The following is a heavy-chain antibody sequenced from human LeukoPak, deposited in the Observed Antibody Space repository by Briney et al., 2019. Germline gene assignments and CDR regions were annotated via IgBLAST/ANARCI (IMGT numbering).Heavy chain of an antibody. D-gene: IGHD5-18*01. J-gene: IGHJ6*02. V-gene: IGHV4-31*03. CDR1: GGSISSGGYY. CDR3: ARGRRGYSYARYSSSFSYYYGMDV. Sequence: PSETLSLTCTVSGGSISSGGYYWSWIRQHPGKGLEWIGYIYYSGSTYYNPSLKSRVTISVDTSKNQFSLKLSSVTAADTAVYYCARGRRGYSYARYSSSFSYYYGMDVWGQGTTVTVSS. CDR2: IYYSGST.